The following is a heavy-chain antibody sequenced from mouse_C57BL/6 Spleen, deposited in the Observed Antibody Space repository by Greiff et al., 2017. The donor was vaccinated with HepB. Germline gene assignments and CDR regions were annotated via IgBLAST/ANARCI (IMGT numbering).Heavy chain of an antibody. CDR1: GYSITSGYY. CDR3: ARGDYYGSSPLYAMDY. Sequence: VQLQQSGPGLVKPSQSLSLTCSVTGYSITSGYYWNWIRQFPGNKLEWMGYISYDGSNNYNPSLKNRISITRDTSKNQFFLKLNSVTTEDTATYYCARGDYYGSSPLYAMDYWGQGTSVTVSS. V-gene: IGHV3-6*01. D-gene: IGHD1-1*01. J-gene: IGHJ4*01. CDR2: ISYDGSN.